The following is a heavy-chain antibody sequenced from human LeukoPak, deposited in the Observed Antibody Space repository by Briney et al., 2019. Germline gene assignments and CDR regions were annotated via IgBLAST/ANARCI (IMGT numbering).Heavy chain of an antibody. CDR1: GGTFSSYA. D-gene: IGHD6-13*01. Sequence: GASVKVSCKASGGTFSSYAISWVRQAPGQGLEWMGRIIPILGIANYAQKFQGRVTITADKSTSTAYMELSSLRSEDTAVYYCARGGTLAAAASNSFDYWGQGTLVTVSS. CDR2: IIPILGIA. V-gene: IGHV1-69*04. CDR3: ARGGTLAAAASNSFDY. J-gene: IGHJ4*02.